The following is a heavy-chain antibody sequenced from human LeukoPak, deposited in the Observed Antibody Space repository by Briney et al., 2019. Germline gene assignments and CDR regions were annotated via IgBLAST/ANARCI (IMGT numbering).Heavy chain of an antibody. D-gene: IGHD6-13*01. CDR3: ARSRHSSSWYYYYGMDV. Sequence: SETLSLTCAVYGGSFSGYYWSWIRRPPGKGLEWIGEINHSGSTNYNPSLKSRVTISVDTSKNQFSLKLSSVTAADTAVYYCARSRHSSSWYYYYGMDVWGQGTTVTVSS. V-gene: IGHV4-34*01. CDR2: INHSGST. CDR1: GGSFSGYY. J-gene: IGHJ6*02.